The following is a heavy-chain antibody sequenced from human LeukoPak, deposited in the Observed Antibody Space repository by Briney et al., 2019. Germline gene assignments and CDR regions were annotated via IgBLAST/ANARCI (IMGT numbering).Heavy chain of an antibody. J-gene: IGHJ4*02. CDR3: ARDHVSSGWYVGFDY. CDR1: GFTVNNNY. V-gene: IGHV3-53*01. Sequence: GGSLRLSCAASGFTVNNNYVSWVRQAPGKGLEWLSVMNSGGSTYYADSVKGRFTISRDNSKNALFLQMNSLRVEDTAVYYCARDHVSSGWYVGFDYWGQGTLVTVSS. CDR2: MNSGGST. D-gene: IGHD6-19*01.